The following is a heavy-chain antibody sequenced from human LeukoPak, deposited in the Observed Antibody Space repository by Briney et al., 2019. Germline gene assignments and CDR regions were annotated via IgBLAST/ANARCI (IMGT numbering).Heavy chain of an antibody. Sequence: SETLSLTCTVSGGSISSSSYYWGWIRQPPGKGLEWIGSIYYSGSTYYNPSLKSRVTISVDTSKNQFSLKLSSVTAADTAVYYCARPRSGQYYFDYWGQGTLVTVSS. J-gene: IGHJ4*02. CDR1: GGSISSSSYY. D-gene: IGHD2-15*01. CDR2: IYYSGST. CDR3: ARPRSGQYYFDY. V-gene: IGHV4-39*01.